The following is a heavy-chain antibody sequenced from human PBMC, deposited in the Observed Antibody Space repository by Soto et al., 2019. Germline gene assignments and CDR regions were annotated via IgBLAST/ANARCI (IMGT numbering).Heavy chain of an antibody. D-gene: IGHD6-13*01. J-gene: IGHJ1*01. CDR1: GFTFDDYA. V-gene: IGHV3-9*01. CDR2: INWNSGSI. CDR3: VKDESINWYSGHFRH. Sequence: EVQLVESGGGLGQPGRSLRLSCAASGFTFDDYAMHWVRQVPGKGLEWVSGINWNSGSIGYADSVKGRFAISRDNAKNSLHLQMNSLRAEDTAVYYCVKDESINWYSGHFRHWGQGTLVTVSS.